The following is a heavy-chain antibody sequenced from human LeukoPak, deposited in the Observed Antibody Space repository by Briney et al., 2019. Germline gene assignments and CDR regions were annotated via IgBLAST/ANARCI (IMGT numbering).Heavy chain of an antibody. CDR2: IGRGGAYT. V-gene: IGHV3-23*01. CDR1: GFTFGTYD. Sequence: PGGSLRLSCAASGFTFGTYDMYWIRQAPGKGLECVSSIGRGGAYTYYADSVKGRFTISRDDSRNTLYLQMNSLRAEDTAVYYCSKKGQADNDGKPDWGQGTLVTVSS. CDR3: SKKGQADNDGKPD. D-gene: IGHD1-1*01. J-gene: IGHJ4*02.